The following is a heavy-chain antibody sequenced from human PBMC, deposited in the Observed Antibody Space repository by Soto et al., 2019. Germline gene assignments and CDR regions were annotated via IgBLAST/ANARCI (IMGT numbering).Heavy chain of an antibody. V-gene: IGHV1-69*13. Sequence: SVKVSCKASGGTFSSYVFSWVRQAPGQGLVGMGGIIPLYGTSNYAQRFQGRVTLTADESTSTAYMELSSLRSEDTAVYYCATRYYGSGRYYPADYWGQGTLVTVSA. CDR2: IIPLYGTS. J-gene: IGHJ4*02. CDR1: GGTFSSYV. CDR3: ATRYYGSGRYYPADY. D-gene: IGHD3-10*01.